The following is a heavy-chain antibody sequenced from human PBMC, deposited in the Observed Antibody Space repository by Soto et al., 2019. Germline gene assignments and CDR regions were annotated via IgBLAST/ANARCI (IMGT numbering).Heavy chain of an antibody. Sequence: SGPTLVNPTQTLTLTCPFSGFSLNTHGVGVGWIRQPPGKALECLALIYWDDNKRYSPSLKSRLAITKGTSKNQVVLTMTNMDPVDTGTYYCAHTDVLYCGGDCYHPNRFDPWGQGTLVTVSS. J-gene: IGHJ5*02. CDR2: IYWDDNK. CDR1: GFSLNTHGVG. D-gene: IGHD2-21*02. CDR3: AHTDVLYCGGDCYHPNRFDP. V-gene: IGHV2-5*02.